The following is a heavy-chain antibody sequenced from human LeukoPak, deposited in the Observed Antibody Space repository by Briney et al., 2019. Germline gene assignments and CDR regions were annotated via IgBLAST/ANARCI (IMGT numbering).Heavy chain of an antibody. CDR1: GGSISSGDYY. D-gene: IGHD3-16*01. CDR3: ATRPIGDYYYYYYMDV. Sequence: PSETLSLTCTVSGGSISSGDYYWSWIRQPPGKGLEWIGNIYYSGSTYYNPSLKSRVTISVDTSKNQFSLKLSSVTAADTAVCYCATRPIGDYYYYYYMDVWGKGTTVTVSS. V-gene: IGHV4-30-4*08. CDR2: IYYSGST. J-gene: IGHJ6*03.